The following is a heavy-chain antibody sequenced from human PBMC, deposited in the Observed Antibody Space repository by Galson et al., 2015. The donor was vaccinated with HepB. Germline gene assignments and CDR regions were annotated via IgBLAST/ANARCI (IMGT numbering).Heavy chain of an antibody. V-gene: IGHV3-73*01. D-gene: IGHD6-13*01. CDR1: GFIFSDYA. Sequence: SLRLSCAASGFIFSDYAMHWVRQAPGKGLEWVGRIRSKGNNYAKAYAASGKGRFTIARDDSKNTAYLHMNSLKTEDTAVYYCLRLGDLSGYSSSWGQGTLFTVSS. CDR3: LRLGDLSGYSSS. CDR2: IRSKGNNYAK. J-gene: IGHJ4*02.